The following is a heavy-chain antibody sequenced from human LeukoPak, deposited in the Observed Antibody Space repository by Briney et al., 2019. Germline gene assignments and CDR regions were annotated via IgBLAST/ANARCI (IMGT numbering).Heavy chain of an antibody. CDR2: MNPYSGNT. V-gene: IGHV1-8*01. J-gene: IGHJ4*02. Sequence: GASVKVSCKASGYTFTSYDINWVRQATGQGLEWMGWMNPYSGNTGYAQKFQGRVTMTRNTSISTAYMELSSLRSEDTAVYYCARTYYDILTGYYYFDYWGQGTLVTVSS. CDR3: ARTYYDILTGYYYFDY. CDR1: GYTFTSYD. D-gene: IGHD3-9*01.